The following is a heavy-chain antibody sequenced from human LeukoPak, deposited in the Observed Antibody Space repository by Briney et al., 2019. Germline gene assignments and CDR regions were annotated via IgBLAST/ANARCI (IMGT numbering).Heavy chain of an antibody. D-gene: IGHD3-3*01. V-gene: IGHV4-34*01. CDR2: INHSGST. Sequence: SETLSLTCAIYGGSFSGYYWSWIRQPPGKGLEWIGEINHSGSTNYNPSLKSRVTISVDTSKNQFSLKLSSVTAADTAVYYCARDKGSHDFWSGPMGYGMDVWGQGTTVTVSS. CDR1: GGSFSGYY. J-gene: IGHJ6*02. CDR3: ARDKGSHDFWSGPMGYGMDV.